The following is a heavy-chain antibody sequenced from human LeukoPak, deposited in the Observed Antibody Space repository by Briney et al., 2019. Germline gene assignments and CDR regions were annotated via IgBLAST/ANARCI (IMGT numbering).Heavy chain of an antibody. D-gene: IGHD4-17*01. CDR3: ARDRGDYGDYSFDY. Sequence: GRSLRLSCAASGFTFSSYAMHWVRQAPGKGLEGVAVISYDGSNKYYADSVKGRFTISRDNSKNTLYLQMNSLRAEDTAVYYCARDRGDYGDYSFDYWGQGTLVTVSS. CDR1: GFTFSSYA. J-gene: IGHJ4*02. V-gene: IGHV3-30-3*01. CDR2: ISYDGSNK.